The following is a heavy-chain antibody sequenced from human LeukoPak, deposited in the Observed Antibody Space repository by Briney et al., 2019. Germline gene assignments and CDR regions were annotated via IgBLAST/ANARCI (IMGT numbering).Heavy chain of an antibody. D-gene: IGHD3-22*01. V-gene: IGHV1-2*02. Sequence: ASVKVSCKASGYTFTGYYMHWVRQAPGQRLEWIGWINPNSGGTNYAQKFQGRVTMTRDTSISTAYMELSRLRSADTAVYYCARSYYYDSSGYPDYWGQGTLVTVSS. CDR1: GYTFTGYY. CDR2: INPNSGGT. J-gene: IGHJ4*02. CDR3: ARSYYYDSSGYPDY.